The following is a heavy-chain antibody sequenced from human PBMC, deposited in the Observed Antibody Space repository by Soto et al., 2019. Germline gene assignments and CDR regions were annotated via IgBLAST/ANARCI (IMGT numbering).Heavy chain of an antibody. J-gene: IGHJ4*02. D-gene: IGHD1-26*01. CDR1: EFTFSSYW. CDR3: ARGLYNGSPHLFY. Sequence: GGSLRLSCETSEFTFSSYWMTWVRRTPGKGLEWVANIDGEGGEKNYADSVKGRFTISRDNAKKSLFLQMNSLRAEDTAVYYCARGLYNGSPHLFYWGQGTLVTVSS. V-gene: IGHV3-7*05. CDR2: IDGEGGEK.